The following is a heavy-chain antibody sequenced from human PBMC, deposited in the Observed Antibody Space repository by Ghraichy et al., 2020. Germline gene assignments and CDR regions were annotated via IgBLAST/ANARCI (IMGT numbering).Heavy chain of an antibody. D-gene: IGHD6-6*01. CDR3: TRGRQQFVGGLRNIFFDP. CDR1: GYTFASYD. J-gene: IGHJ5*02. Sequence: ASVKVSCKASGYTFASYDINWVRQAPGQGLEWMGWMNPKSGNTAYAQKFQGRVTMTRNTSLNTAYMDLRSLRFDDTAVYYCTRGRQQFVGGLRNIFFDPWGQGTLVTVSS. CDR2: MNPKSGNT. V-gene: IGHV1-8*01.